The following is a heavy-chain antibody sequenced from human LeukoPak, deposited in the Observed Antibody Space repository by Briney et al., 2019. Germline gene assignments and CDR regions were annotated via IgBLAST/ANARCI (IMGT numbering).Heavy chain of an antibody. V-gene: IGHV1-2*02. CDR2: INPNSGGT. CDR3: ARVGAYCSSTSCYTGPFDY. CDR1: GYTFTSYY. J-gene: IGHJ4*02. Sequence: ASVKVSCKASGYTFTSYYMHWVRQAPGQGLEWMGWINPNSGGTNYAQKFQGRVTMTRDTSISTAYMELSRLRSDDTAVYYCARVGAYCSSTSCYTGPFDYWGQGTLVTVSS. D-gene: IGHD2-2*02.